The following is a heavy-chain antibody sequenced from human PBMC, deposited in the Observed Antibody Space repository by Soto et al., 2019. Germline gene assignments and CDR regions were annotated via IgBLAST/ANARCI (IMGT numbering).Heavy chain of an antibody. Sequence: QVQLVQSGAEVKKPGSSVKVSCKASGGTFSSYAISWVRQAPGQRLEWMGGIIPIFGTANYAQKFQGRVTITADESTSTAYMELSSLRSEDTAVYYCARLASYYYDSSGYSYFDYWGQGTLVTVSS. CDR1: GGTFSSYA. CDR3: ARLASYYYDSSGYSYFDY. D-gene: IGHD3-22*01. J-gene: IGHJ4*02. V-gene: IGHV1-69*12. CDR2: IIPIFGTA.